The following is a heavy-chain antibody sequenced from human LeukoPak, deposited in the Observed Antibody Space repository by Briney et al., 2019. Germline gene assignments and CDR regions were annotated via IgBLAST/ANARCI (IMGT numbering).Heavy chain of an antibody. J-gene: IGHJ5*02. CDR2: ISAYNGNT. CDR1: GYTFTSYG. CDR3: ARVKAAAHPPAYWFDP. D-gene: IGHD6-13*01. V-gene: IGHV1-18*01. Sequence: AASVKVSCKASGYTFTSYGISWVRQAPGQGLEWMGWISAYNGNTNYAQKLQGRVTMTTDTSTSTAYMELRSLRSDDTAVYYCARVKAAAHPPAYWFDPWGQGTLVTVSS.